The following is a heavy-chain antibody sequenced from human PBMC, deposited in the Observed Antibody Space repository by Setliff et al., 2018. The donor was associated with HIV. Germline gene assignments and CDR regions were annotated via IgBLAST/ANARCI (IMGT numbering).Heavy chain of an antibody. Sequence: ASVQVACKASGGTFRSYAITWVRQAPGQGLGWMGGIIPIFGTANYAQKFQGRVTITADESTSTAYMELSSLRSEDTAVSYCAKKPYYDSSQAFFDYWGQGTLVTVSS. CDR3: AKKPYYDSSQAFFDY. CDR1: GGTFRSYA. J-gene: IGHJ4*02. CDR2: IIPIFGTA. V-gene: IGHV1-69*13. D-gene: IGHD3-22*01.